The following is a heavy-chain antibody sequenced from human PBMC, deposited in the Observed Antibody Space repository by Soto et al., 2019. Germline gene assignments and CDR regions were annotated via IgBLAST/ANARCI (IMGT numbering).Heavy chain of an antibody. V-gene: IGHV4-34*01. Sequence: SETLSLPCAVYGGSFSGYYWSWIRRPPGKGLEWIGEVNHSGSTNYNPSLKSRVTISVDTSKNQFSLKLSSVTAADTAVYYCARMVRGVIIKRYFDYWGQGTLVTVSS. J-gene: IGHJ4*02. CDR3: ARMVRGVIIKRYFDY. D-gene: IGHD3-10*01. CDR2: VNHSGST. CDR1: GGSFSGYY.